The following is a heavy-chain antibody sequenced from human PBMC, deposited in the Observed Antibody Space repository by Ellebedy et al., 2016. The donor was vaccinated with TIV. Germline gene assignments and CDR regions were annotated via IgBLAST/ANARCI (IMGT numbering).Heavy chain of an antibody. CDR1: GFTFTNYW. J-gene: IGHJ4*02. Sequence: GGSLRFSXAGSGFTFTNYWMNWVRQAPGKGLEWVANINQNGSKIYYVDSVKGRFTISRDNAKNSVYLQMNSLRAEDTAVYYCARAVGGVGSTWGQGTLVTVSS. D-gene: IGHD1-26*01. CDR3: ARAVGGVGST. CDR2: INQNGSKI. V-gene: IGHV3-7*01.